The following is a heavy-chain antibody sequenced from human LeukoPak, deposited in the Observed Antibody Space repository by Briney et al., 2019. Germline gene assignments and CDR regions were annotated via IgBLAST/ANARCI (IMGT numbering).Heavy chain of an antibody. V-gene: IGHV4-34*01. CDR2: INHSGST. J-gene: IGHJ4*02. CDR3: ARHRQYYYDSLDY. Sequence: PSETLSLTCAVYGGSFSGYYWSWIRQPPGKGLEWIGEINHSGSTNYNPSLKSRVTISVDTSKNQFSLKLSSVTAADTAVYYCARHRQYYYDSLDYWGQGTLVTVSS. D-gene: IGHD3-22*01. CDR1: GGSFSGYY.